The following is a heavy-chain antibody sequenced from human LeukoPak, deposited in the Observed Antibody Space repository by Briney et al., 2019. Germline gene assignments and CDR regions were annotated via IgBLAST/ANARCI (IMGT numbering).Heavy chain of an antibody. D-gene: IGHD6-19*01. V-gene: IGHV5-10-1*01. CDR1: GYSFTSYW. CDR3: ARYPPLLYSSGGKDY. J-gene: IGHJ4*02. Sequence: GESLRISCKGSGYSFTSYWISWVRQMPGKGLEWMGRIDPSDSYTNYSPSFQGHVTISADKSISTAYLQWSSLKASDTAMYYCARYPPLLYSSGGKDYWGQGTLVTVSS. CDR2: IDPSDSYT.